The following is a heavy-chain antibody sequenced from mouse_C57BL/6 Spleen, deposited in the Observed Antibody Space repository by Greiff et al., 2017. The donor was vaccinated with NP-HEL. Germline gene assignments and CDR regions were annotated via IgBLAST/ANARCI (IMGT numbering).Heavy chain of an antibody. D-gene: IGHD1-1*01. Sequence: QVQLKESGPGLVAPSQSLSITCTVSGFSLTSYAISWVRQPPGKGLEWLGVIWTGGGTNYNLALISSLSISKDNSKNQIFLKMNSLQTDDTARYFCARTSPDSSYGFAYWGQGTLVTVSA. CDR3: ARTSPDSSYGFAY. CDR2: IWTGGGT. CDR1: GFSLTSYA. V-gene: IGHV2-9-1*01. J-gene: IGHJ3*01.